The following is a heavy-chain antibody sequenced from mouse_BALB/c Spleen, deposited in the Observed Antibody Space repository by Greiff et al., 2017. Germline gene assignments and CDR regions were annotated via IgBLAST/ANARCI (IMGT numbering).Heavy chain of an antibody. CDR3: ARDQTMITPYAMDY. CDR1: GFSLTSYG. J-gene: IGHJ4*01. Sequence: VMLVESGPGLVAPSQSLSITCTVSGFSLTSYGVHWVRQPPGKGLEWLGVIWAGGSTNYNSALMSRLSISKDNSKSQVFLKMNSLQTDDTAMYYCARDQTMITPYAMDYWGQGTSVTVSS. D-gene: IGHD2-4*01. CDR2: IWAGGST. V-gene: IGHV2-9*02.